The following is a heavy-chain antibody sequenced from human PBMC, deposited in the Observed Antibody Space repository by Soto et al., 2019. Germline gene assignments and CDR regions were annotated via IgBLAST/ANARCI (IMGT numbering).Heavy chain of an antibody. CDR3: ARALILTGYYIHDAFDI. D-gene: IGHD3-9*01. J-gene: IGHJ3*02. V-gene: IGHV4-59*01. CDR2: IYYSGST. Sequence: SETLSLTCTVSVGSISSYYWSWIRQPPGKGLEWIGYIYYSGSTNYNPSLKSRVTISVDTSKNQFSLKLSSVTAADTAVYYCARALILTGYYIHDAFDIWGQGTMVTVS. CDR1: VGSISSYY.